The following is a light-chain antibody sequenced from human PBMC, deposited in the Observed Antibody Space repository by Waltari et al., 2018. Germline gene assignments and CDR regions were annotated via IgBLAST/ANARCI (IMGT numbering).Light chain of an antibody. CDR3: QQYHESPPIT. Sequence: EIVMTQSPAILSVSPGERATLSCRASQSISSQLAWYQQKPGQAPRLLIYGASTRATGIPARFSGSGSGTEFTLTISSLQSEDFAVYFCQQYHESPPITFGPGTKVDIK. CDR2: GAS. J-gene: IGKJ3*01. V-gene: IGKV3-15*01. CDR1: QSISSQ.